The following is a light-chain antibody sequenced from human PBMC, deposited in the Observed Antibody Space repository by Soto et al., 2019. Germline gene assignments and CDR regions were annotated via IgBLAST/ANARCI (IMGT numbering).Light chain of an antibody. Sequence: DIVMTQSPLSLPVTPEGPASIPSSPSRTPLLVIGSTILDWYLQKPGQSPQLLIYLGSKRASGVPDRFSGSGSGTDFTLKISRVEAEDVGVYFCMQALQSPYTFGQGTKLEIK. J-gene: IGKJ2*01. CDR2: LGS. CDR3: MQALQSPYT. V-gene: IGKV2-28*01. CDR1: RTPLLVIGSTI.